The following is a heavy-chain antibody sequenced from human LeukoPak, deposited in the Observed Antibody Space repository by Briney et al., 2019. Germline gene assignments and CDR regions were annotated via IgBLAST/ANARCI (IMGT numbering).Heavy chain of an antibody. Sequence: GRSLRLSCAASGFTFDDYAMHRVRQAPGKGLEWVSGISWNSGSIGYADSVKGRFTISRDNAKNSLYLQMNSLRAEDTALYYCAKASDTAMVTLFDYWGQGTLVTVSS. CDR2: ISWNSGSI. V-gene: IGHV3-9*01. D-gene: IGHD5-18*01. CDR3: AKASDTAMVTLFDY. J-gene: IGHJ4*02. CDR1: GFTFDDYA.